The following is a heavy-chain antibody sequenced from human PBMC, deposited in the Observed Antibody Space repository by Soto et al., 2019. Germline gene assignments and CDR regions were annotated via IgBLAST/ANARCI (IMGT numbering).Heavy chain of an antibody. Sequence: SETLSLTCAVSGGAISSCGYSWIWIRLPPGKGVEWIGYISHSGSTYYNPSLKSRVTISVDRSKNQFSLKLSCVAAADMAVYVCGRGYTSGQSFDYWGQGTLVTVSS. V-gene: IGHV4-30-2*01. CDR1: GGAISSCGYS. J-gene: IGHJ4*02. CDR2: ISHSGST. D-gene: IGHD6-19*01. CDR3: GRGYTSGQSFDY.